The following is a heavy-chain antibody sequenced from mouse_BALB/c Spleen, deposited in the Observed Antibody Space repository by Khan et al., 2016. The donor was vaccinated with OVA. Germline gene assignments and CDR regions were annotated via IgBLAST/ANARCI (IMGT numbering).Heavy chain of an antibody. CDR1: GFSLTGYG. CDR2: IWGDGST. Sequence: QVQLKQSGPGLVAPSQSLSITCTVSGFSLTGYGVNWVRQPPGKGLEWLGMIWGDGSTDYNSALKSRLSISKDNSKSQVFLKMNGLQTDDTARYYFARAYYANYREAMDYWGQGTSVTVSS. J-gene: IGHJ4*01. CDR3: ARAYYANYREAMDY. D-gene: IGHD2-10*01. V-gene: IGHV2-6-7*01.